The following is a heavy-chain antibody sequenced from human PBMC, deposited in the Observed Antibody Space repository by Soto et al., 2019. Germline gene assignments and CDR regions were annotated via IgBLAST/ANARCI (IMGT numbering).Heavy chain of an antibody. J-gene: IGHJ4*02. CDR2: INQNETEK. V-gene: IGHV3-7*03. Sequence: LRLSCAASGFTFSDFWMSWVRQFPGTGLEWVANINQNETEKHYVESVKGRFTISRDNAKNSLFLQMNSLRDEDTAIYYCAIGDSFDFWGQGTPVTVS. CDR1: GFTFSDFW. CDR3: AIGDSFDF.